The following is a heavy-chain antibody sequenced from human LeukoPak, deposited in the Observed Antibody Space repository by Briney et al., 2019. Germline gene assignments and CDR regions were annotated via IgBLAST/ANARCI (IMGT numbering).Heavy chain of an antibody. D-gene: IGHD5-24*01. V-gene: IGHV3-11*05. CDR3: TRDQSGSGFNSDY. J-gene: IGHJ4*02. Sequence: GGSLRLSCAASGFTFSDHYMSWIRQAPGKGLEWVSYISSGSRYIDYADSVEGRFTISRDNAKNSVYLQMTSLRAEDTAAYYCTRDQSGSGFNSDYWGQGTLVTVSS. CDR1: GFTFSDHY. CDR2: ISSGSRYI.